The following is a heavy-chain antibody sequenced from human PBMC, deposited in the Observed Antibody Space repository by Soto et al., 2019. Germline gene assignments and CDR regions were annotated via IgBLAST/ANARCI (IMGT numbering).Heavy chain of an antibody. J-gene: IGHJ2*01. D-gene: IGHD3-9*01. CDR1: GGTFSSYT. V-gene: IGHV1-69*02. CDR2: IIPILGIA. CDR3: ARVRYFDGQGESGYFDL. Sequence: QVQLVQSGAEVKKPGSSVKVSCKASGGTFSSYTISWVRQAPGQGLEWMGRIIPILGIANYAQKFQGRVTITADKSTSTAYMELSSLRSEDTAVYYCARVRYFDGQGESGYFDLWGRGTLVTVSS.